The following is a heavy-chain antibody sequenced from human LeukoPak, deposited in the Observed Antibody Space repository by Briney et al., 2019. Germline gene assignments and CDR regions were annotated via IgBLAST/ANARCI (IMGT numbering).Heavy chain of an antibody. D-gene: IGHD6-13*01. Sequence: GGSLRLSCAASGFTVNSNYLSWVRQAPGRGLEWVSTLYNTGNTYYANSVKGRFSISRDNSKNTLFLQMNSLRAEDTAVYYCARLTPAAGRLYFVDWGPGTLVTVSS. V-gene: IGHV3-53*01. CDR1: GFTVNSNY. J-gene: IGHJ4*02. CDR2: LYNTGNT. CDR3: ARLTPAAGRLYFVD.